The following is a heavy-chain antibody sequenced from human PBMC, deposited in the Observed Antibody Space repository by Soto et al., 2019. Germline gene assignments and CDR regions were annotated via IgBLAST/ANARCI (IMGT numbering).Heavy chain of an antibody. D-gene: IGHD6-13*01. CDR2: ISNDGSDK. V-gene: IGHV3-30*03. Sequence: QVQLVESGGGVVQPGRSLRLSCAASGFTFNNYGMHWVRQAPGKGLEWVASISNDGSDKYYADCVKGRLTISRDNSKNKVYLQMKRLRGEETAVYYCATDQGIAASHGIDWGQGTMVTVSS. J-gene: IGHJ3*01. CDR1: GFTFNNYG. CDR3: ATDQGIAASHGID.